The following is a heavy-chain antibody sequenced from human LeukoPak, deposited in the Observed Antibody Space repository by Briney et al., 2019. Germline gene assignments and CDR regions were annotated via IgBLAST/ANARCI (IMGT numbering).Heavy chain of an antibody. Sequence: GGSLRLSCAASEFTFSSYEMNWVRQAPGKGLEWVSYISNSGTTTYYAHSVKGRFTISRDNAKSSLYLQMNSLRAEDTAVYYCARKGEWDMVRGALDYWGQGTLVTVSS. D-gene: IGHD3-10*01. CDR1: EFTFSSYE. V-gene: IGHV3-48*03. CDR2: ISNSGTTT. J-gene: IGHJ4*02. CDR3: ARKGEWDMVRGALDY.